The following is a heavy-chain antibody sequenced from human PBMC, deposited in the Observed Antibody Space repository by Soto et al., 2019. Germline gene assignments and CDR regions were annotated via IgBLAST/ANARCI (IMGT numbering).Heavy chain of an antibody. V-gene: IGHV3-33*01. J-gene: IGHJ4*02. CDR2: IWYDGSNK. D-gene: IGHD4-4*01. CDR3: ARSAPNYPFSEIDY. Sequence: GGSLRLSCAASGFTFSSYGMHWVRQAPGKGLEWVAVIWYDGSNKYYADSVKGRFTISRDNSKNTLYLQMNSLRAEDTAVYYCARSAPNYPFSEIDYWGQGTLVTVSS. CDR1: GFTFSSYG.